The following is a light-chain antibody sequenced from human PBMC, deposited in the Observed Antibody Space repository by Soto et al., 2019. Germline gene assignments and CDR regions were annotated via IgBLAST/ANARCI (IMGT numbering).Light chain of an antibody. J-gene: IGKJ2*01. V-gene: IGKV2-30*01. CDR1: QSLVYSDGKTY. CDR3: MQGSHWPPYT. CDR2: QVS. Sequence: DVVMTQSPLSLPVTLGQPASISCRSSQSLVYSDGKTYLNWFQQRPGQSPRRLIYQVSNRVSGVPDRFSGSGSATYFTLRISRVEAEDVGVYYCMQGSHWPPYTFGQGTKLEI.